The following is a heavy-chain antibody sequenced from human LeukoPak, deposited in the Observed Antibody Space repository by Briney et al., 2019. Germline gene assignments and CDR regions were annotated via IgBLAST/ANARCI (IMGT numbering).Heavy chain of an antibody. V-gene: IGHV3-7*03. CDR2: IKQDGSEK. CDR1: GFSFSRYW. D-gene: IGHD3-10*01. J-gene: IGHJ4*02. CDR3: AGDMVRGVILRRVLEY. Sequence: GGSLRLSCAASGFSFSRYWMSWVRQAPGKGLEWVANIKQDGSEKNYVESVKGRFTISRDNAKNSLYLQTNSLRAEDTAVYYCAGDMVRGVILRRVLEYWGQGTLVTVSS.